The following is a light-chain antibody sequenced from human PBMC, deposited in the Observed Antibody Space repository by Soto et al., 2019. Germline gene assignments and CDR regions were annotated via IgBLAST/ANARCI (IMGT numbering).Light chain of an antibody. Sequence: DIQMTQSPSSLSASVGDRVSITCRASQSISSWLAWYQQKPGKAPKLLMFDTFSLESGVPSRFSGSRSGTEFTLTISSLQPDDYATYYCQQYNSYSQITFGXGAKVDIX. CDR1: QSISSW. CDR3: QQYNSYSQIT. V-gene: IGKV1-5*01. CDR2: DTF. J-gene: IGKJ3*01.